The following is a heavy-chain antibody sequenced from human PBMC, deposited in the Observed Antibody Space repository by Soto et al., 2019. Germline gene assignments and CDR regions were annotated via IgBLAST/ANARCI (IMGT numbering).Heavy chain of an antibody. V-gene: IGHV4-39*01. CDR2: IYYSGST. J-gene: IGHJ4*02. Sequence: PSETLSLTCTVSGGSISSSSYYWGWIRQPSGKGLEWIGSIYYSGSTYYNPSLKSRVTISVDTSKNQLSLKLSSVTAADTAVYYCEIHGAAVAAASPYYFDYWGQGTLVNVSS. CDR1: GGSISSSSYY. D-gene: IGHD6-19*01. CDR3: EIHGAAVAAASPYYFDY.